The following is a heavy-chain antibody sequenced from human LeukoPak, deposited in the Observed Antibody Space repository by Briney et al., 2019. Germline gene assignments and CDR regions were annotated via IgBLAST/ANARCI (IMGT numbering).Heavy chain of an antibody. CDR2: INHSGST. D-gene: IGHD2-2*02. CDR3: ARRGNCSSTSCYTGRRAYFDY. CDR1: GGSFSGYY. Sequence: PSETLSLTCAVYGGSFSGYYWSWIRQPPGKGLEWIGEINHSGSTNYNPFLKSRVTISVDTSKSQFSLKLSSVTAADTAVYYCARRGNCSSTSCYTGRRAYFDYWGQGTLVTVSS. V-gene: IGHV4-34*01. J-gene: IGHJ4*02.